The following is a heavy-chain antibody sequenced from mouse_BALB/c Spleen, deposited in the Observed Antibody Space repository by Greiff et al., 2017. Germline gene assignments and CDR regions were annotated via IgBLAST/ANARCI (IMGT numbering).Heavy chain of an antibody. CDR2: INPSNGGT. CDR1: GYTFTSYW. CDR3: TINLKSFYDAYSWFAY. V-gene: IGHV1S16*01. D-gene: IGHD2-3*01. Sequence: QVQLQQPGAELVKPGASVKLSCKASGYTFTSYWMHWVKLRPGQGFEWIGEINPSNGGTNYNEKFKRKATLTVDKSSSTAYMQLSSLTSEDSAVYYCTINLKSFYDAYSWFAYWGQGTLVTVSA. J-gene: IGHJ3*01.